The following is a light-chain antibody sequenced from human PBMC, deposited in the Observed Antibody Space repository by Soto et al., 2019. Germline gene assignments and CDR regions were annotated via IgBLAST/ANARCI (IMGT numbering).Light chain of an antibody. CDR1: QDISSY. Sequence: IQLTQSPSSLSASVGDRVTITCRASQDISSYLAWYQQKPGTAPKVLISTASTLESGVPLRFSGSGSGTDFTLTISSLLPEDFATYYCQHLNDYPYTFGQGTKLEIK. J-gene: IGKJ2*01. V-gene: IGKV1-9*01. CDR3: QHLNDYPYT. CDR2: TAS.